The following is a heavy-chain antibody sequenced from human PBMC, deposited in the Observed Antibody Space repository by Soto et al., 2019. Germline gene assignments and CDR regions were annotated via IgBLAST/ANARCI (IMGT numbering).Heavy chain of an antibody. Sequence: EVQLLQSGGGLVQPGGSLRLSCAASGFTFSTYAMNWVRQAPGKGLEWVSGITSNGDNRYYADSVKGRFTISRYNSKNTLYLQMNSLRADYTAVYYFAKESSRNSSPYWGQGTLVTVSS. J-gene: IGHJ4*02. CDR2: ITSNGDNR. CDR1: GFTFSTYA. CDR3: AKESSRNSSPY. V-gene: IGHV3-23*01. D-gene: IGHD4-4*01.